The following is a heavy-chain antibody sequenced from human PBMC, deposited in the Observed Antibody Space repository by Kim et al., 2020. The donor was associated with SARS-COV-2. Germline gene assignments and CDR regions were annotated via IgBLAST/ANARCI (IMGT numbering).Heavy chain of an antibody. CDR2: ISGDGGST. J-gene: IGHJ3*02. D-gene: IGHD3-3*01. V-gene: IGHV3-43*02. CDR1: GFTFDDYA. Sequence: GGSLRLSCAASGFTFDDYAMHWVRQAPGKGLEWVSLISGDGGSTYYADSVKGRFTISRDNSKNSLYLQMNSLRTEDTALYYCAKGGGIFLEWLLLDDAFDIWGQGTMVTVSS. CDR3: AKGGGIFLEWLLLDDAFDI.